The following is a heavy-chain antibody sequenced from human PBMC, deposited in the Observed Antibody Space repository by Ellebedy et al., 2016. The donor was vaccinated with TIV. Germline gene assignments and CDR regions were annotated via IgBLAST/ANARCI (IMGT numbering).Heavy chain of an antibody. J-gene: IGHJ6*02. V-gene: IGHV1-8*01. CDR2: MNPNSGNT. D-gene: IGHD5-12*01. Sequence: ASVKVSCXASGYTFTSYDINWVRQATGQGLEWMGWMNPNSGNTGYAQKFQGRVTMTRNTSISAAYMELSSLRSEDTAVYYCARGKGIVATTLGGPYYYYGMDVWGQGTTVTVSS. CDR1: GYTFTSYD. CDR3: ARGKGIVATTLGGPYYYYGMDV.